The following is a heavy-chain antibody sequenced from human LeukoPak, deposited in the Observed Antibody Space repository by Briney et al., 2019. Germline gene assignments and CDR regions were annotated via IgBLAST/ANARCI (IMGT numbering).Heavy chain of an antibody. CDR3: ARGSTTDYSNLVY. CDR1: GGSISTYY. J-gene: IGHJ4*02. CDR2: IYHSGST. D-gene: IGHD4-11*01. V-gene: IGHV4-59*01. Sequence: SETLSLTCTVSGGSISTYYWSWIRQPPGKGLEWIGYIYHSGSTNYNPSLKSRVTISVDTPKNQLSLKLSSVTAADTAVYYCARGSTTDYSNLVYWGQGTLVTVSS.